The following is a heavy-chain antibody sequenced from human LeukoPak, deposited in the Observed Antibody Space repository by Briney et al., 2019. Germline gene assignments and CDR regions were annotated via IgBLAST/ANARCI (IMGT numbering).Heavy chain of an antibody. CDR2: IYYSGST. CDR1: GGSISSYY. J-gene: IGHJ2*01. CDR3: AREVAVESRYFDL. D-gene: IGHD6-19*01. Sequence: PSETLSLTCTVSGGSISSYYWSWIRQPPGKGLEWIGYIYYSGSTNYNPSLKSRVTISVDTSKNQLSLKLSSVTAADTAVYYCAREVAVESRYFDLWGRGTLVTVSS. V-gene: IGHV4-59*01.